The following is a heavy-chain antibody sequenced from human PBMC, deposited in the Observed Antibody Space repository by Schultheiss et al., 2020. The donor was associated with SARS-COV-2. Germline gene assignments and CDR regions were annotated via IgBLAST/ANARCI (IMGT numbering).Heavy chain of an antibody. V-gene: IGHV1-18*01. CDR3: ARAPDIVVVPAYYYYGMDV. CDR2: ISAYNGNT. J-gene: IGHJ6*02. CDR1: GYTFTSYG. Sequence: GGSLRLSCKASGYTFTSYGISWVRQAPGQGLEWMGWISAYNGNTNYAQKLQGRVTMTTDTSTSTAYMELRSLRSDDTAVYYCARAPDIVVVPAYYYYGMDVWGQGTTVTVSS. D-gene: IGHD2-2*01.